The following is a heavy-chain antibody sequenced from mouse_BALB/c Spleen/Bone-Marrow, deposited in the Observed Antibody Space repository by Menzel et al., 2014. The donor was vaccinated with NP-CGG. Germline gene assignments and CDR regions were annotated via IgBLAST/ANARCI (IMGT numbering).Heavy chain of an antibody. Sequence: SGPELVKPGASVKLSCKASGYTFTSYWMHWVELRPGQGFEWIGEINPSNGGTNYNEKFKRKATLTVDKSSSTAYMQLSSLTSEDSAVYYCTIGGFDYWGQGTTLIVSS. J-gene: IGHJ2*01. V-gene: IGHV1S16*01. CDR2: INPSNGGT. CDR3: TIGGFDY. CDR1: GYTFTSYW.